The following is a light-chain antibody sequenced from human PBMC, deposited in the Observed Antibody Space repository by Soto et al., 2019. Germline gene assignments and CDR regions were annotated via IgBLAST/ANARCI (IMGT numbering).Light chain of an antibody. V-gene: IGLV1-44*01. CDR3: ATWDDSRKGV. CDR2: TNN. Sequence: QCVRSHPPSAPWTPEQMIFISCSGSTSNIESHSVNWFQQVPGTAPKLLIITNNQRPSGVLARFSGSKSGASASLAISGLQSEDEATYYCATWDDSRKGVFGTGTKVTAL. CDR1: TSNIESHS. J-gene: IGLJ1*01.